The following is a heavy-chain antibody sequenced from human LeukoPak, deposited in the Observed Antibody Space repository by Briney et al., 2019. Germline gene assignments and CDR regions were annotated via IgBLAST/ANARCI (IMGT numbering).Heavy chain of an antibody. Sequence: GGSLRLSCAASGFTFSSHWMSWVRQAPGKGLERVANINQDGSEKYYVDSVKGRFITSRDNAKNSLYLQMNSLRAEDTAVYYCARDGFDEGLYFDYWGQGNLVTVSS. CDR3: ARDGFDEGLYFDY. V-gene: IGHV3-7*01. CDR1: GFTFSSHW. D-gene: IGHD3-9*01. CDR2: INQDGSEK. J-gene: IGHJ4*02.